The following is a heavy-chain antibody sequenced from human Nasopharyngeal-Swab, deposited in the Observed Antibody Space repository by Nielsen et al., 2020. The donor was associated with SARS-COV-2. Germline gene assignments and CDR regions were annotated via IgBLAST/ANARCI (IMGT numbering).Heavy chain of an antibody. D-gene: IGHD3-10*01. CDR2: IYPGDSDT. J-gene: IGHJ4*02. CDR3: ARHYYGSGSYIDY. Sequence: ESLKLSCKGSGYSFTSYWIGWVRQMPRKGLEWMGIIYPGDSDTSYSPSFQGQVTIPADKSISTAYLQWSSLKASDTAMYYCARHYYGSGSYIDYWGQGTLVTVSS. V-gene: IGHV5-51*01. CDR1: GYSFTSYW.